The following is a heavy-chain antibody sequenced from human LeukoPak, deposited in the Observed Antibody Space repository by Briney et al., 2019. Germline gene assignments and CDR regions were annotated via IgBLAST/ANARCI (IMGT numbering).Heavy chain of an antibody. CDR3: APIFGDYSDFDS. CDR2: INHGGNT. D-gene: IGHD4-17*01. Sequence: SETLSLTCAVYGGSSGSCYWSWIRQPPGKGLEWIGEINHGGNTNYNPSLKSRVTISLDTSKNQFSLRLSSVTAADTALYYCAPIFGDYSDFDSWGQGTLVTVSS. V-gene: IGHV4-34*01. CDR1: GGSSGSCY. J-gene: IGHJ4*01.